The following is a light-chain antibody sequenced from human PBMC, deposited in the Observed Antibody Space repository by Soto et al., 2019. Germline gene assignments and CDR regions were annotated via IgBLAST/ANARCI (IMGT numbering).Light chain of an antibody. CDR1: NIGSKS. CDR2: DDS. V-gene: IGLV3-21*02. Sequence: SYELTQPPSVSVAPGLPARITCEGNNIGSKSVHWYQQKPGQAPVLVVYDDSDRPSGIPERFSGSNSGNTATLSISWVGAGDEADYYCQLWDSSSDHVVFGGGTKVTVL. J-gene: IGLJ2*01. CDR3: QLWDSSSDHVV.